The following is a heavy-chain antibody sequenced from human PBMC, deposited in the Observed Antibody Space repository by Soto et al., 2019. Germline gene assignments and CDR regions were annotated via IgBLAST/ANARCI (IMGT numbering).Heavy chain of an antibody. Sequence: LSLTCTVSGASVSSGGSYWSWIRQHPGKGLEWIGYIYYSGSTYYNPSLKSRVTISIDTSKNQFSLKLSSVTAADTAVYYCARDSPGYFDYWGQGTLVTVSS. V-gene: IGHV4-31*03. CDR2: IYYSGST. CDR1: GASVSSGGSY. CDR3: ARDSPGYFDY. J-gene: IGHJ4*02.